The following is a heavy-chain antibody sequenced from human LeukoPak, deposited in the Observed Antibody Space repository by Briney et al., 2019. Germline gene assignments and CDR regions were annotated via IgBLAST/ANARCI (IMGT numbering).Heavy chain of an antibody. CDR3: ARDWGIAAAGPTFDY. CDR1: GFTFSSYS. Sequence: GGSLRLSCASSGFTFSSYSMNWVRQAPGKGLEWVSSISSSSSYIYYADSVKGRFTISRDNAKNSLYLQMNSLRAEDTAVYYCARDWGIAAAGPTFDYWGQGTLVTVSS. CDR2: ISSSSSYI. V-gene: IGHV3-21*01. D-gene: IGHD6-13*01. J-gene: IGHJ4*02.